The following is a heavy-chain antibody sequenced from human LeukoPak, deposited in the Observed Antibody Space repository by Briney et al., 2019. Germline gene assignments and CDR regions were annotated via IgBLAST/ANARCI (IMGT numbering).Heavy chain of an antibody. CDR2: VYSSGNT. CDR3: AREGSGSYYFIDY. D-gene: IGHD3-10*01. J-gene: IGHJ4*02. CDR1: GGSISGYF. Sequence: SETLSLTCTVSGGSISGYFWNWIRQPPGKGLEWIGYVYSSGNTNYNPSLKSRVTISVDTSKNQFSLKLSSVTAADTAVYYCAREGSGSYYFIDYWGQGTLVTVSS. V-gene: IGHV4-59*12.